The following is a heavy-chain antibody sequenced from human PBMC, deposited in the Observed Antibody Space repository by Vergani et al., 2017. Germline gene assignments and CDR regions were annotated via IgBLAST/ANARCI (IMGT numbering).Heavy chain of an antibody. D-gene: IGHD2-15*01. CDR1: GYRFTSYW. CDR2: IDPSDSYT. J-gene: IGHJ4*02. Sequence: EVQLVQSGAEVKKPGESLRISCKGSGYRFTSYWINWVRQMPGKGLEWMGRIDPSDSYTNYSPAFQDHVTISAEKSISTADLQWSSLKASDTAMYYCARRVGRGGDFDYWGQGTLVTVSS. CDR3: ARRVGRGGDFDY. V-gene: IGHV5-10-1*03.